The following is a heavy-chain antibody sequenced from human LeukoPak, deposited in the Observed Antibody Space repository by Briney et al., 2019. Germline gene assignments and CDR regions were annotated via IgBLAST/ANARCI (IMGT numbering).Heavy chain of an antibody. CDR2: VDPEDGET. D-gene: IGHD5-24*01. CDR1: GYTFTDYY. Sequence: GASVKISCKASGYTFTDYYMHWAQQAPGKGLEWMGRVDPEDGETIYAEKFQGRVTITADTSTDTAYMELSSLRSEDTAVYYCARDGAVRDGYNPDYWGQGTLVTVSS. CDR3: ARDGAVRDGYNPDY. J-gene: IGHJ4*02. V-gene: IGHV1-69-2*01.